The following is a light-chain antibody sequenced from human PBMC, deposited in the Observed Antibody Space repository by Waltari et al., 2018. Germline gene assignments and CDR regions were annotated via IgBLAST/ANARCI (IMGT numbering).Light chain of an antibody. V-gene: IGLV2-23*02. CDR1: SSDVGFYNL. CDR3: CSYAGRNIWV. J-gene: IGLJ3*02. Sequence: QSALTQPASVSGSPGQSITISCTGTSSDVGFYNLVSCYQQHPDKAPTLMVYEVIERPSGVSTRFAGSKSGNTASLTISGLQAEDEADYYCCSYAGRNIWVFGGGTKVTVL. CDR2: EVI.